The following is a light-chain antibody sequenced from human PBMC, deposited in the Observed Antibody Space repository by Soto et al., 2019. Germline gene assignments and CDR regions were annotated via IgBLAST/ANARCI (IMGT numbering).Light chain of an antibody. J-gene: IGKJ4*01. Sequence: EIVLTQSPGTLSLSPGERATLSCRASQSISTSYLAWYQQKPGQAPRLLIYGASNRATGIPDRFSGSGSGTEFTLTISSLQSEDFAVYYCQQYNNWPLTFGGGTKVGIK. CDR1: QSISTSY. V-gene: IGKV3D-15*01. CDR3: QQYNNWPLT. CDR2: GAS.